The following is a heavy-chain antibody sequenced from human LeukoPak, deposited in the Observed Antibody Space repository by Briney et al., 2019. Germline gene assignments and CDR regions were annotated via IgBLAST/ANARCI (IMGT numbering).Heavy chain of an antibody. D-gene: IGHD3-22*01. CDR3: VRDRDYYDSSSYYAYYYYMDV. J-gene: IGHJ6*03. Sequence: AGGSLRLSCAASGFTFGSYSINWVRQAPGKGLEWVSYIGRSSSSIYYADSVKGRFTISRDNAKDSVYLQMNSLRAEDTAVYYCVRDRDYYDSSSYYAYYYYMDVWGKGTTVTVSS. CDR2: IGRSSSSI. V-gene: IGHV3-48*01. CDR1: GFTFGSYS.